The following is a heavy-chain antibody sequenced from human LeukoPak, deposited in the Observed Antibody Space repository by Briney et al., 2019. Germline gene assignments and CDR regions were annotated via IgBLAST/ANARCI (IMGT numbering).Heavy chain of an antibody. J-gene: IGHJ4*02. Sequence: PSETLSLTCTVSGGSISSINSNYCSWIRQPPGKGLEWIGYIYNSGSTNYNPSLKSRVTISVDTSKNQFSLKLSSVTAADTAVYYCARQAGGNSGPFDDWGQGTVVTVSS. CDR2: IYNSGST. CDR1: GGSISSINSNY. D-gene: IGHD4-23*01. V-gene: IGHV4-59*08. CDR3: ARQAGGNSGPFDD.